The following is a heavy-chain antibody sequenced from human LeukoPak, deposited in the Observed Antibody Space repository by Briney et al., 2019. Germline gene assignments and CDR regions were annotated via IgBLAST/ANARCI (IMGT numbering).Heavy chain of an antibody. CDR3: ARYGLLRLSEINAFHI. CDR1: GYTFTGNY. V-gene: IGHV1-2*02. CDR2: INPNSGGT. J-gene: IGHJ3*02. D-gene: IGHD5-18*01. Sequence: GASVKVSCKASGYTFTGNYIHWVRQAPGQGLEWMGWINPNSGGTKYAQNFQGRVTMTRDTSISTAYMDLRGLRSDDTAVYYCARYGLLRLSEINAFHIWGQGTMVTVSS.